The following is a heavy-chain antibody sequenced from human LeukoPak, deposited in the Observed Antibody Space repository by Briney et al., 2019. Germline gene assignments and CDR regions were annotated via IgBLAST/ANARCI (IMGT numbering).Heavy chain of an antibody. CDR2: INSDGINT. Sequence: GGSLRLSCAASGFTFSNYWMHWVRQAPGKGLVWVSRINSDGINTSYADSVKGRFTISRDNAKNTLNLQMNSLRTEDTAVYYCAKDLTTVTTQGDYWGQGTLVTVSS. V-gene: IGHV3-74*01. CDR3: AKDLTTVTTQGDY. D-gene: IGHD4-17*01. J-gene: IGHJ4*02. CDR1: GFTFSNYW.